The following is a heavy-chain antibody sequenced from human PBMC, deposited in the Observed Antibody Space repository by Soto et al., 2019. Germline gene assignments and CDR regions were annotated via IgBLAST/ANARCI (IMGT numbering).Heavy chain of an antibody. CDR3: AKDRPVVLLWFGDFDY. V-gene: IGHV3-23*01. CDR1: GFTFSSYA. D-gene: IGHD3-10*01. CDR2: ISGSGGST. Sequence: EVQLLESGGGLVQPGGSLRLSCAASGFTFSSYAMSWVRQAPGKGLEWVSAISGSGGSTYYADSVKGWFTISRDNSKNTLYLQMNSLRAEDTAVYYCAKDRPVVLLWFGDFDYWGQGTLVTVSS. J-gene: IGHJ4*02.